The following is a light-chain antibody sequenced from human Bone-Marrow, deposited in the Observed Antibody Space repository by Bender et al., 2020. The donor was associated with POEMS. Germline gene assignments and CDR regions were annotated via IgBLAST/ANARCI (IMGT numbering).Light chain of an antibody. CDR3: CSFAGLSTLI. J-gene: IGLJ2*01. V-gene: IGLV2-23*01. CDR2: EDT. Sequence: QSALAQPASVSGSPGQLITISCTGSSSDIGTYNLVSWYQQLPGKAPKLLIYEDTKRPSGVSNRFSGSKSGNTASLTISGLQAEDEADYYCCSFAGLSTLIFGGGTKLTVL. CDR1: SSDIGTYNL.